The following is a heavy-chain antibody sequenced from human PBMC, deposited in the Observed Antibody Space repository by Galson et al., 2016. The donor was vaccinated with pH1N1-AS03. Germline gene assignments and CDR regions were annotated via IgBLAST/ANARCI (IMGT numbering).Heavy chain of an antibody. D-gene: IGHD5-12*01. CDR3: AREYNGHDPRYLYGMDV. J-gene: IGHJ6*02. CDR2: IGKGSGII. CDR1: GFTFSSYR. Sequence: SLRLSCAASGFTFSSYRMNWVRHAPGKGLGWVSYIGKGSGIIYYADSVRGRFTISRDDVNNSLYLQMHSLRDEDTAVYYCAREYNGHDPRYLYGMDVWGQGTTVTVSS. V-gene: IGHV3-48*02.